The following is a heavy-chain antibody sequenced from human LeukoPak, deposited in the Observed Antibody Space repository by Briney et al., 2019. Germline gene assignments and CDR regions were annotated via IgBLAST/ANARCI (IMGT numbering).Heavy chain of an antibody. CDR1: GGSFSGYY. CDR2: INHSGST. CDR3: ARGSDYGDYWTFDY. J-gene: IGHJ4*02. V-gene: IGHV4-34*01. D-gene: IGHD4-17*01. Sequence: SETLSLTCAVYGGSFSGYYWSWIRQPPGKGLEWIGEINHSGSTNYNPSLKSRVTISVDTSKNQFPLKLSSVTAADTAVYYCARGSDYGDYWTFDYWGQGTLVTVSS.